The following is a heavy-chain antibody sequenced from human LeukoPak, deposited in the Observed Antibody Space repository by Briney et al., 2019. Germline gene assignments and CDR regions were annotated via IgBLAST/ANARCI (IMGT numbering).Heavy chain of an antibody. CDR2: INHSGST. D-gene: IGHD5-18*01. J-gene: IGHJ4*02. CDR1: GGSFSGYY. Sequence: PSETLSLTCAVYGGSFSGYYWSWIRQPPGKGLEWIGEINHSGSTNYNPSLKSRVTISVDTSKNQFSLKLSSVTAADTAVYYCARPGYSYGCARGRFDYWGQGTLVTVSS. CDR3: ARPGYSYGCARGRFDY. V-gene: IGHV4-34*01.